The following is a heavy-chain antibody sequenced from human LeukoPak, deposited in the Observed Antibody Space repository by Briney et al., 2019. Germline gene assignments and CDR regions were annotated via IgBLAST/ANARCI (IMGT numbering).Heavy chain of an antibody. V-gene: IGHV3-30*04. CDR1: GFTFSNYA. D-gene: IGHD2-2*01. J-gene: IGHJ4*02. Sequence: PGGSLRLSCAASGFTFSNYAMHWVRQAPGKGLEWVAVIPYDGRNKYYADSVKGRFTISRDNSKNTLYLQMNSLRAEDTAVYYCARDRSSNEYYFDYWGQGTLVTVSS. CDR2: IPYDGRNK. CDR3: ARDRSSNEYYFDY.